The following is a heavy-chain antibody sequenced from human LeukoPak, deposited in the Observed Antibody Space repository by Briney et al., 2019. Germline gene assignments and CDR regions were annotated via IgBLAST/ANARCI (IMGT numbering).Heavy chain of an antibody. J-gene: IGHJ4*02. CDR3: ARVSQRAYGSGSYYTGY. D-gene: IGHD3-10*01. CDR1: GGSISSGSYY. CDR2: TYTNGNT. V-gene: IGHV4-61*02. Sequence: PSETLSLTCTVSGGSISSGSYYWSWIRHPAEKELEWIGITYTNGNTNFNPSLKSRVTISVDTSKNQFSLKLSSVTAADTAVYYCARVSQRAYGSGSYYTGYWGQGTLVTVSS.